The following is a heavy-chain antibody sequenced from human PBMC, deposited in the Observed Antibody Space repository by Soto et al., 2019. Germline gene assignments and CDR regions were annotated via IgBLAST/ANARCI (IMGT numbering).Heavy chain of an antibody. J-gene: IGHJ4*02. V-gene: IGHV2-5*02. CDR3: AHRILRTVFGLVTTTAIYFDF. CDR2: IYWDDDK. Sequence: QITLNESGPTVVKPAETLTLTCTFSGFSLTTSGVGVGWIRQSPGKAPEWLALIYWDDDKRYSASLNGRLTITKDTSKNQVVLTMASVDPADTATYYCAHRILRTVFGLVTTTAIYFDFWGQGTPVVVSS. D-gene: IGHD3-3*01. CDR1: GFSLTTSGVG.